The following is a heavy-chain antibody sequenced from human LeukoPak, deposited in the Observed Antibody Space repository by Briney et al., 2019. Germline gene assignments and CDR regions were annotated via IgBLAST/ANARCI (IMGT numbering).Heavy chain of an antibody. J-gene: IGHJ6*02. Sequence: GGSLRLSCAASGFTFSRYSMNWVRQAPGKRLEWVSSISSSSTYIYYADSVKGRFTISKDNAKNSLYLQMNTLRAEDTAVYYCASGGLPVAGTLGYYYGMDVWGQGTTVTISS. V-gene: IGHV3-21*01. CDR3: ASGGLPVAGTLGYYYGMDV. D-gene: IGHD6-19*01. CDR2: ISSSSTYI. CDR1: GFTFSRYS.